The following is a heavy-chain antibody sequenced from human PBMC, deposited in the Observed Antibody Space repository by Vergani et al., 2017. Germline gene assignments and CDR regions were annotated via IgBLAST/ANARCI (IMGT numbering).Heavy chain of an antibody. D-gene: IGHD1-26*01. CDR3: AKDREWELLVDY. Sequence: EVQLLESGGGLVQPGGSLRLSCAASGFNFSSYAMSWVRQAPGKGLEWVSAISGSGGSTYYADSVKGRFTISRDNSKNTLYLQMNSLRAEDTAVYYCAKDREWELLVDYWGQGTLVTVSS. V-gene: IGHV3-23*01. J-gene: IGHJ4*02. CDR1: GFNFSSYA. CDR2: ISGSGGST.